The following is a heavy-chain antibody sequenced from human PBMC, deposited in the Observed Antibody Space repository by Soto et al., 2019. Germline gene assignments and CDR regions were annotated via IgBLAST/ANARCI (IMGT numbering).Heavy chain of an antibody. CDR2: MSHSGGT. J-gene: IGHJ3*02. Sequence: QVQLQQWGAGLLKPSETLSLTCAVYGGFVSSGSYYWSWIRQPPGKGLEWIGEMSHSGGTHFNPSRKSRVTISVDTSKNQFSRKMSSVTASDPALYYCARVERGTATTVVDAFDIWGPGTMVTVSS. V-gene: IGHV4-34*01. D-gene: IGHD1-1*01. CDR1: GGFVSSGSYY. CDR3: ARVERGTATTVVDAFDI.